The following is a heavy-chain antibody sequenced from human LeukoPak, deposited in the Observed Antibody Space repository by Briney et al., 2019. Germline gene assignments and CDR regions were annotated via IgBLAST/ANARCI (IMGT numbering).Heavy chain of an antibody. D-gene: IGHD6-19*01. V-gene: IGHV4-39*01. CDR1: GGSISSSSYY. J-gene: IGHJ5*02. Sequence: SETLSLTCTVSGGSISSSSYYWGWIRQPPGKGLEWIGSIYYSGSTYYNPSLKSRVTISVDTSKNQFSRKLSSVTAADTAVYYCVRESRSSGWYNWFDPWGQGTLVTVSS. CDR2: IYYSGST. CDR3: VRESRSSGWYNWFDP.